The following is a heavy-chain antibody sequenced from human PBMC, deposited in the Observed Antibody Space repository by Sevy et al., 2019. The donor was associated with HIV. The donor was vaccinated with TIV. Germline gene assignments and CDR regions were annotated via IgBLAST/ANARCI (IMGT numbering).Heavy chain of an antibody. V-gene: IGHV1-69*13. CDR2: IILIFGTA. CDR3: ARDMRIAVAGGPDWFDP. CDR1: GGTFSSYA. Sequence: ASVKVSCKASGGTFSSYAISWVRQAPGQGLEWMGGIILIFGTANYAQKFQGRVTIPVDESTSTAYMELSSLRSEDTAVYYCARDMRIAVAGGPDWFDPWGQGTLVTVSS. D-gene: IGHD6-19*01. J-gene: IGHJ5*02.